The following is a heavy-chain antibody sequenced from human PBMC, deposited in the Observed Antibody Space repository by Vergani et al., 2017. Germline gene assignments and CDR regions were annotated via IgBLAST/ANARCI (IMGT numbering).Heavy chain of an antibody. V-gene: IGHV1-46*01. CDR2: INPSGGST. D-gene: IGHD3-3*01. CDR3: WSRWSGYRWSQYYGMDV. J-gene: IGHJ6*02. CDR1: GYTFTSYY. Sequence: QVQLVQSGAEVKKPGASVKVSCKASGYTFTSYYMHWVRQAPGQGLEWMGIINPSGGSTSYAQKFQGRVTMTRDTSTSTVYMELSSLRSEDTAVYYCWSRWSGYRWSQYYGMDVWGQGTTVTVSS.